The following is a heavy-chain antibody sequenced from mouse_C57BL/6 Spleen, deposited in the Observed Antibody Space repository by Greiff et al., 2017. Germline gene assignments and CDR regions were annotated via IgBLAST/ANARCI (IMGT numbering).Heavy chain of an antibody. J-gene: IGHJ4*01. D-gene: IGHD1-1*01. CDR3: ARAPHYYGSSYYAMDY. CDR1: GYTFTSYW. Sequence: QVQLQQSGAELAKPGASVKLSCKASGYTFTSYWMHWVKQRPGQGLEWIGYINPSSGYTKYNQKFTDKATLTADKSSSTAYMQLSSLTYEDSAVXFCARAPHYYGSSYYAMDYCGQGTSVTVSS. V-gene: IGHV1-7*01. CDR2: INPSSGYT.